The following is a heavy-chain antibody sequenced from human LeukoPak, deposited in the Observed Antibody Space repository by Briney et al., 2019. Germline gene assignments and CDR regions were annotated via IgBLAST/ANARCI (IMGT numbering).Heavy chain of an antibody. J-gene: IGHJ6*03. CDR1: GYSFTSYW. D-gene: IGHD5-12*01. V-gene: IGHV5-51*01. Sequence: PGESLKISCKGSGYSFTSYWIGWVRQMPGKGLEWMGIIYPGDSDTRYSPSFQGQVTISADKSISTAYLQWSSLKASDTAMYYCARHILSGRSPSIHSGYDALTNIYYYYYMDVWGKGTTVTVSS. CDR3: ARHILSGRSPSIHSGYDALTNIYYYYYMDV. CDR2: IYPGDSDT.